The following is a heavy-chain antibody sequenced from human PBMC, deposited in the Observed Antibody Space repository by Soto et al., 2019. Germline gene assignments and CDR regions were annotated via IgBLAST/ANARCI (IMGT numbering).Heavy chain of an antibody. CDR2: ISYDGSNK. CDR1: GFTFSSYG. J-gene: IGHJ6*02. Sequence: GGPLRLSCAASGFTFSSYGMHWVRQAPGKGLEWVAVISYDGSNKYYADSVKGRFTISRDNSKNTLYLQMNSLRAEDTAVYYCAKDRFKRYCSGGSCYSNYYYGMDVWGQGTTVTLSS. V-gene: IGHV3-30*18. D-gene: IGHD2-15*01. CDR3: AKDRFKRYCSGGSCYSNYYYGMDV.